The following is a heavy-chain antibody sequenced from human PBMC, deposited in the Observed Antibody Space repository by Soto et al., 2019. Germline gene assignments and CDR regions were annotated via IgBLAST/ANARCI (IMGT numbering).Heavy chain of an antibody. CDR2: IRSKAYGGTT. V-gene: IGHV3-49*04. D-gene: IGHD3-10*01. J-gene: IGHJ4*02. Sequence: SLRLSCTASGFTFGDYAMSWVRQAPGKGLEWVGFIRSKAYGGTTEYAASVKGRFTISRDDSKSIAYLQMNSLKTEDTAVYYCTRDSRPYYYGSGSYGYWGQGTLVTVSS. CDR3: TRDSRPYYYGSGSYGY. CDR1: GFTFGDYA.